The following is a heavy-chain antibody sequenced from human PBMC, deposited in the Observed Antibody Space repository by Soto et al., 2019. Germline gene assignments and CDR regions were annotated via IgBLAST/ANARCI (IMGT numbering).Heavy chain of an antibody. CDR2: IYTSGTT. J-gene: IGHJ3*02. D-gene: IGHD3-9*01. CDR3: ARDLMYYDILTGYAAFDI. Sequence: ESGGGLVQPGGSLRLSCAASGFTVSSNYMSWVRQAPGKGLECVSIIYTSGTTYYADSVKGRFTVSRHNSKNTLFLQMNSLRAEDTAVYYCARDLMYYDILTGYAAFDIWGQGTLVTVSS. CDR1: GFTVSSNY. V-gene: IGHV3-53*04.